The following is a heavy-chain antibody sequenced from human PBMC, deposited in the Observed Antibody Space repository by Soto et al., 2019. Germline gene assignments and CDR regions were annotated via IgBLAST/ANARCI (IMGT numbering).Heavy chain of an antibody. J-gene: IGHJ6*02. CDR1: GFTFSDYY. D-gene: IGHD3-16*01. Sequence: QVQLVESGGGLVKPGGSLRLSCAASGFTFSDYYMSWIRQAPGKGLEWVSYISSSSSYTNYADSVKGRFTISRDNAKNSLYRQMNSLSAEDTAVYYCARVFYDYVWGSYMHYYYGMDVWGQGTTVTVSS. CDR2: ISSSSSYT. CDR3: ARVFYDYVWGSYMHYYYGMDV. V-gene: IGHV3-11*06.